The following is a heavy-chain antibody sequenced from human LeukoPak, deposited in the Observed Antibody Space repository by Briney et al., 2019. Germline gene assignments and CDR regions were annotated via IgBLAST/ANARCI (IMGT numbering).Heavy chain of an antibody. CDR1: GDSISDKW. Sequence: KASETLSLTCTVSGDSISDKWWSWVRQPPGKGLEWIGEIYHSGSTNYNPSLKSRVTISVDKSMNHFSLNLSSVTAADTAVYYCARPLHYYMDVWGKGITVTVSS. CDR3: ARPLHYYMDV. CDR2: IYHSGST. J-gene: IGHJ6*03. V-gene: IGHV4-4*02.